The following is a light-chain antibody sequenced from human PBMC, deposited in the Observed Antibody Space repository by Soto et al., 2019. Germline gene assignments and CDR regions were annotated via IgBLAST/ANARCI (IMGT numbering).Light chain of an antibody. V-gene: IGLV1-44*01. CDR2: SIN. J-gene: IGLJ3*02. CDR3: SSWDDSLDSPV. Sequence: QSVLTQPPSASATPGQTVTISCSGRYSNIGSNFVSWYQRLPGTAPKLLIYSINQRPSGVPDRFSGSKSGTSASLTISGLQSEDEADYFCSSWDDSLDSPVFGGGTKVTV. CDR1: YSNIGSNF.